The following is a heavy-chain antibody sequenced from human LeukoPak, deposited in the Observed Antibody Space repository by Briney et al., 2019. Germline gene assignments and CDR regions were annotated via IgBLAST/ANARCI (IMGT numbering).Heavy chain of an antibody. CDR2: IRYDGSNK. CDR1: GFTFSSYG. D-gene: IGHD3-10*01. J-gene: IGHJ6*02. Sequence: PGGSLRLSCAASGFTFSSYGMHWVRQAPGKGLEWVAFIRYDGSNKYYADSVKGRFTISRDNSKNTLFLQMNSLRAEDTAVYYCASLVIGYGSGSYSPRPSYGMDVWGQGTTVTVSS. CDR3: ASLVIGYGSGSYSPRPSYGMDV. V-gene: IGHV3-30*02.